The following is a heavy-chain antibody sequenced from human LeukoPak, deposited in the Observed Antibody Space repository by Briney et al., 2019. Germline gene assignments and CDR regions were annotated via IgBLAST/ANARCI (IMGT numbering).Heavy chain of an antibody. CDR1: GFTFSSYW. CDR3: ARPPTRYEGYAFDI. CDR2: INSDGSST. J-gene: IGHJ3*02. V-gene: IGHV3-74*01. D-gene: IGHD5-12*01. Sequence: GSLRLSCAASGFTFSSYWMHWVRQAPGKGLVWVSRINSDGSSTSYADSVKGRFTISRDNAKNTLYLQMNSLRAEDTAVYYCARPPTRYEGYAFDIWGQGTMVTVSS.